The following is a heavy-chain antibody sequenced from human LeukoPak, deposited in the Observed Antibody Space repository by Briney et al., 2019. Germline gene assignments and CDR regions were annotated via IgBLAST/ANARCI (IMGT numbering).Heavy chain of an antibody. CDR3: TTEPVGDYYYGMDV. D-gene: IGHD2-2*01. V-gene: IGHV3-15*01. J-gene: IGHJ6*04. CDR2: IRSKTDGGTT. CDR1: GFTFSNAW. Sequence: GGSLRLSCAASGFTFSNAWMSWVRQAPGKGLEWVGRIRSKTDGGTTDYAAPVKGRFTISRDDSKNTLYLQMDSLKTEDTAVYYCTTEPVGDYYYGMDVWGKGTTVTVSS.